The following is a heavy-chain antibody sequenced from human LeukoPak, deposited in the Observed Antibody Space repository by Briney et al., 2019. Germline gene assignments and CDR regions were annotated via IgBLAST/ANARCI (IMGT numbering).Heavy chain of an antibody. J-gene: IGHJ6*02. CDR2: ISGSGGST. Sequence: SGGSLRLSCAASGFTFSSYAMSWVRQAPGKGLEWVSAISGSGGSTYYADSVKGRFTISRDNSKNTLYLQMNSLRAEDTAVYYCAKSVNYYYYYGMDVWGQGTTVTVSS. CDR1: GFTFSSYA. CDR3: AKSVNYYYYYGMDV. V-gene: IGHV3-23*01.